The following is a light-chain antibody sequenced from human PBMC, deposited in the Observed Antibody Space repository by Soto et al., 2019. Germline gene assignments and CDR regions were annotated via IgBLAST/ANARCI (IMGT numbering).Light chain of an antibody. CDR1: QSVSNN. V-gene: IGKV3-15*01. Sequence: EIVMTHSPATLSVSPGERATLSCRASQSVSNNLAWYQQKPGQAPRLLIYGASTRATAIPARFSGSGSGTEFTLTISSLQCEDFAVYFCQQYDNWPYTFGQGTKLEIK. CDR2: GAS. J-gene: IGKJ2*01. CDR3: QQYDNWPYT.